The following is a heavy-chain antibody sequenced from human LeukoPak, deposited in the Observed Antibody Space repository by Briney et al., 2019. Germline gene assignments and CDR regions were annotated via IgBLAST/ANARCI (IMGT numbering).Heavy chain of an antibody. D-gene: IGHD3-22*01. CDR1: GFTVSSNY. J-gene: IGHJ4*02. CDR3: ARIRREYYYDSSGYPDY. V-gene: IGHV3-53*01. CDR2: IYSGGST. Sequence: GGSLRLPCAASGFTVSSNYMSWVRQAPGKGLEWVSVIYSGGSTYYADSVKGRFTISRDNSKNTLYLQMNSLRAEDTAVYYCARIRREYYYDSSGYPDYWGQGTLVTASS.